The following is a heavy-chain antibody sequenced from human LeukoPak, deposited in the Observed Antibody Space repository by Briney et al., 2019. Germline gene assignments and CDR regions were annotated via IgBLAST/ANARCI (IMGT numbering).Heavy chain of an antibody. CDR3: ARSSGYYFSYDY. Sequence: ASVKVSCKASGYTFTGYWMHWVRQAPGQGLEWMGWINPNTGNTNCVERFQGRVTMTRDTSINTAYMELNSLRSDDTAVYYCARSSGYYFSYDYWGQGTLVTVSS. CDR1: GYTFTGYW. V-gene: IGHV1-2*02. J-gene: IGHJ4*02. CDR2: INPNTGNT. D-gene: IGHD3-22*01.